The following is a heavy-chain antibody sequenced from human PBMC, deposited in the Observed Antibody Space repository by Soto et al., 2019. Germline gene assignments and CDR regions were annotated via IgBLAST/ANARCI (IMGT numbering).Heavy chain of an antibody. CDR3: ARGVDGYTFDY. CDR2: ISSSSSYI. CDR1: GFTFSSYS. J-gene: IGHJ4*02. V-gene: IGHV3-21*01. Sequence: EVQLVESGGGLVKPGGSLRLSCAASGFTFSSYSMNWVRQAPGKGLEWVSSISSSSSYIYYADSVKGRFTISRDNAKNSLYLHMNSLRAEDTAVYYCARGVDGYTFDYWGQGTLVTVSS. D-gene: IGHD5-12*01.